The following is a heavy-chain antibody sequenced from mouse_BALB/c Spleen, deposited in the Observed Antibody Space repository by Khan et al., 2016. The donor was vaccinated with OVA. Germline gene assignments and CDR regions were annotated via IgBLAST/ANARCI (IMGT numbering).Heavy chain of an antibody. J-gene: IGHJ3*01. D-gene: IGHD2-2*01. Sequence: QVQLQQSGAELVKPGASVRLSCKASGYTFTSYYLYWVKQRPGQGLEWIGDINPSNGGTNFNEKFKTKATLTVDKSSSTAYMQLNSLTSEDSAVYYCTRSGYGSFAYWGQGNLVTVSA. CDR1: GYTFTSYY. CDR2: INPSNGGT. CDR3: TRSGYGSFAY. V-gene: IGHV1S81*02.